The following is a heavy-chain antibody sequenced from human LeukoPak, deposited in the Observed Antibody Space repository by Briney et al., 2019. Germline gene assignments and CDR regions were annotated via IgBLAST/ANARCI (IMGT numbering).Heavy chain of an antibody. CDR3: ASRGTTDWYQGGFDY. Sequence: GALRLSCAVSGFTVSSNYMGWVRQAPGKGLEWISLTYSDDITYYADSVKGRFTISRDNSKNALYLQMSSLRAEDTAVYYCASRGTTDWYQGGFDYWGQGTLVTVSS. CDR2: TYSDDIT. CDR1: GFTVSSNY. J-gene: IGHJ4*02. D-gene: IGHD3-9*01. V-gene: IGHV3-66*01.